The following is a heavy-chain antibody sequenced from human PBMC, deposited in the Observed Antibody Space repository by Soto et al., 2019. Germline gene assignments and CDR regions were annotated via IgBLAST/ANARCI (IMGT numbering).Heavy chain of an antibody. V-gene: IGHV4-59*01. Sequence: SETLSLTCTVSGGSISSYYWSWIRQPPGKGLNGIGYIYYSGSTNFNPSFKSRVTLVVDASKNQFFLKLSSVTAADTAVYYCARRYGKNAFDIWGQGTMVTVSS. CDR1: GGSISSYY. J-gene: IGHJ3*02. CDR3: ARRYGKNAFDI. D-gene: IGHD5-18*01. CDR2: IYYSGST.